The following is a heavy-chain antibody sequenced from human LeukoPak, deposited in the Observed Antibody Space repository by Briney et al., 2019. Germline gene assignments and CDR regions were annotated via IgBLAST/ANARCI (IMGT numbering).Heavy chain of an antibody. CDR2: ISSVSTYI. CDR3: ARDRKVEPLPEY. V-gene: IGHV3-21*01. D-gene: IGHD1-1*01. J-gene: IGHJ4*02. CDR1: GFTFSSYA. Sequence: GGSLRLSCAASGFTFSSYAMNWVRQAPGKGLEWISSISSVSTYICYADSVKGRFTISRDNARNSLYLQLNSLRVEDTAVYYCARDRKVEPLPEYWGQGTLVTVSS.